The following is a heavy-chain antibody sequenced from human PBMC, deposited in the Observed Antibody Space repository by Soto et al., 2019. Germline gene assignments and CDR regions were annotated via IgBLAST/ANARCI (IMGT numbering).Heavy chain of an antibody. J-gene: IGHJ6*02. CDR2: IYYSGST. CDR1: GGSISSGDYY. V-gene: IGHV4-30-4*01. D-gene: IGHD2-2*01. CDR3: AREVVQYGRNV. Sequence: PSETLSITCTVSGGSISSGDYYWSWIRQPPGKGLEWIGYIYYSGSTYYNPSLKSRVTISVDTSKNQFSLKLSSVTAADTAVYYCAREVVQYGRNVWGQGTTGTVSS.